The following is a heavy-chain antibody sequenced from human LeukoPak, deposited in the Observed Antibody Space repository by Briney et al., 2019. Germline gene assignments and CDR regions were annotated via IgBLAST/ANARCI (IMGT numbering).Heavy chain of an antibody. CDR1: GFTFSSNV. V-gene: IGHV3-74*01. CDR3: ARGRPHGNDY. J-gene: IGHJ4*02. D-gene: IGHD4-23*01. Sequence: GGSLRLSCAASGFTFSSNVMSWVRQAPGKGLVWVSRIASDGSSTTYADSVKGRFSISRDNAKNTLYLQMNSLRVEDTAVYYCARGRPHGNDYWGQGTLVTVSS. CDR2: IASDGSST.